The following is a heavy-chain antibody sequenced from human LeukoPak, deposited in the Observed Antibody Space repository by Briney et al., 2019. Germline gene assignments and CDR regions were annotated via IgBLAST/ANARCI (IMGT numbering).Heavy chain of an antibody. CDR2: INPSSGST. Sequence: GASVKVSCKASGYTFTNFYIHWVRHAPGQGLEWMGMINPSSGSTTYAQTFQGRVTTTRDTSTSTVHMELTSLRSEDTALYYCARGYCSSTNCLPGGYWGQGTLVTVSS. V-gene: IGHV1-46*01. D-gene: IGHD2-2*01. CDR1: GYTFTNFY. CDR3: ARGYCSSTNCLPGGY. J-gene: IGHJ4*02.